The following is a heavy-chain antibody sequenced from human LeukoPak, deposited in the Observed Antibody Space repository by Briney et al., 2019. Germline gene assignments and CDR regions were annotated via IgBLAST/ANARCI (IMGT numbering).Heavy chain of an antibody. V-gene: IGHV1-2*02. D-gene: IGHD3-10*01. CDR2: INPNSGGT. CDR1: GYTFTGYY. CDR3: ARDLFRGVITYYYMDV. Sequence: GASVKVSCKASGYTFTGYYMHWVRQAPGQGLGRMGWINPNSGGTNYAQKFQGRVTMTRDTSISTDYMELSRLRSDDTAVYYCARDLFRGVITYYYMDVWGKGTTVTVSS. J-gene: IGHJ6*03.